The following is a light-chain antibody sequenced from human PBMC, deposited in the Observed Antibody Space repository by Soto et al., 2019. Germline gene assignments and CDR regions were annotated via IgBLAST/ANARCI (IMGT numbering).Light chain of an antibody. CDR1: QSILNSSNNKIH. CDR2: RAS. J-gene: IGKJ4*01. Sequence: DFVMAQSPDSLAVSLGERATINCKSSQSILNSSNNKIHLAWYQQKPGQPPKLIIYRASTREPGVPDRFSGSGSETDFTLTISSLQAEDVATYYCQQYFSARLTFGGGTKVEI. V-gene: IGKV4-1*01. CDR3: QQYFSARLT.